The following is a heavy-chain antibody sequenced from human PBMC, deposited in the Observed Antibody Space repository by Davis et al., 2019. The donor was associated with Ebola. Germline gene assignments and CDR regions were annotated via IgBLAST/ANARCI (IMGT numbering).Heavy chain of an antibody. J-gene: IGHJ4*02. CDR3: ARPPTWSQINYYCFDY. Sequence: ASVKVSCKASGYTFTSYDINWVRQATGQGLEWMGWMNPNSGNTGYAQKFQGRVTMTRNTSISTAYMELSSLRSDDTAVYYCARPPTWSQINYYCFDYWGQGTLVTVSS. D-gene: IGHD3-10*01. CDR1: GYTFTSYD. CDR2: MNPNSGNT. V-gene: IGHV1-8*01.